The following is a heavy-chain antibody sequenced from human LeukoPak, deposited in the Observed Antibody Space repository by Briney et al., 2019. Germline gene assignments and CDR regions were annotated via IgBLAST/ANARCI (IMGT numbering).Heavy chain of an antibody. CDR1: GGSISSGGYS. CDR3: AREYYDILTGYYWHYFDY. D-gene: IGHD3-9*01. CDR2: IYHSGST. J-gene: IGHJ4*02. Sequence: SQTLSLTCAVSGGSISSGGYSWSWIRQPPGTGLEWIGYIYHSGSTYYNPSLKSRVTISVDRSKNQFSLKLSSVTAADTAVYYCAREYYDILTGYYWHYFDYWGQGTLVTVSS. V-gene: IGHV4-30-2*01.